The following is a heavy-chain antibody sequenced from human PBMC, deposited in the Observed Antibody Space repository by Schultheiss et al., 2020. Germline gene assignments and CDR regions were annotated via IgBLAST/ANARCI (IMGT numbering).Heavy chain of an antibody. CDR1: GGSISSGGYY. V-gene: IGHV4-31*03. D-gene: IGHD1-26*01. J-gene: IGHJ3*02. CDR2: IYYSGST. Sequence: SATLSLTCTVSGGSISSGGYYWSWIRQHPGKGLEWIGYIYYSGSTYYNPSLKSRVIISVDTSKNQFSLKLSSVTAADTAVYYCARDSGSYDAFDIWGQGTMVTVSS. CDR3: ARDSGSYDAFDI.